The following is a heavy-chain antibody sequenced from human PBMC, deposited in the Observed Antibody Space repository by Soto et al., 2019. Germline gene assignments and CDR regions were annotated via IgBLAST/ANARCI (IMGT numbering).Heavy chain of an antibody. CDR1: GFTFSSYG. CDR2: ICDDGSNK. V-gene: IGHV3-30*02. CDR3: AKDGNYDILTGSVYFDY. D-gene: IGHD3-9*01. Sequence: GGSLRLSCAASGFTFSSYGMHWVRQAPGKGLEWVAVICDDGSNKYYADSVKGRFTISRDNSKNTLYLQMNSLRAENKAVYYCAKDGNYDILTGSVYFDYWGQGTLVTVSS. J-gene: IGHJ4*02.